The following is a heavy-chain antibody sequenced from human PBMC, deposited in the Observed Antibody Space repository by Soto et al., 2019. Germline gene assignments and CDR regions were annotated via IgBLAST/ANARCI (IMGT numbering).Heavy chain of an antibody. Sequence: SETLSLTCTVSGGSISSGDYYWSWIRQPPGKGLEWIGYIYYSGSTYYNPSLKSRVTISVDTSKNQFSLKLSSVTAADTAVYYCARGRYDYGDYVGVWFDPWGQGTLVTVSS. CDR1: GGSISSGDYY. J-gene: IGHJ5*02. V-gene: IGHV4-30-4*01. CDR2: IYYSGST. D-gene: IGHD4-17*01. CDR3: ARGRYDYGDYVGVWFDP.